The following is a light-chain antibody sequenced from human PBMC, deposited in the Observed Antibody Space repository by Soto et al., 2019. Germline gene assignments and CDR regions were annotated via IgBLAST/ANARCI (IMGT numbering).Light chain of an antibody. CDR3: SSYTTNSKL. CDR1: SSNVGDYSY. J-gene: IGLJ3*02. Sequence: QSVLTQPASVSGSPGQSITISCTVISSNVGDYSYVSWYQQYPGKAPKLLLYEVSNRPSGVSHRFSGSKSGNTASLTISGLQAEDEANYYCSSYTTNSKLFGGGTKVTVL. CDR2: EVS. V-gene: IGLV2-14*01.